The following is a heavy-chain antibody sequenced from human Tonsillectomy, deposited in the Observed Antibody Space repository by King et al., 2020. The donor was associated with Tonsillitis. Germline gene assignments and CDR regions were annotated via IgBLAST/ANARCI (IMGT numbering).Heavy chain of an antibody. CDR2: INPSGGSA. J-gene: IGHJ4*02. CDR3: ARDGSGSYYVGGDS. V-gene: IGHV1-46*01. CDR1: GYTFTTYF. D-gene: IGHD3-10*01. Sequence: QLVQSGAEVKKPGASVKVFCKASGYTFTTYFMHWVRQAPGQGLEWMGIINPSGGSASYAQKFQGRVTMTRDTSTSTFFMELSSLRSEDTAVYYCARDGSGSYYVGGDSWGQGTLVTVSS.